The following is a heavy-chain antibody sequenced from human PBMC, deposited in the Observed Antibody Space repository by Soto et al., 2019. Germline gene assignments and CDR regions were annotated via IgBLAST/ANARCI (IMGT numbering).Heavy chain of an antibody. V-gene: IGHV1-69*06. CDR2: IIPVFGTP. CDR1: GYSFSSHA. D-gene: IGHD6-13*01. J-gene: IGHJ4*02. CDR3: ARGGALSTSWYWGDGLDS. Sequence: QVQLEQSGSEVKKSGSSVKVSCKASGYSFSSHAITWVRQAPGQGLEWMGGIIPVFGTPSYAQKFQGRVTISADKSTNTSSLEVRSLRSEDTAVYYCARGGALSTSWYWGDGLDSWGQGTQVTVST.